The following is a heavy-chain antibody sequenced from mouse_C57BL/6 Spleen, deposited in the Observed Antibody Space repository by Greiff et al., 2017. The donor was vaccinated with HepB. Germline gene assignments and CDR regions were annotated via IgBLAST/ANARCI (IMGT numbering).Heavy chain of an antibody. D-gene: IGHD2-1*01. CDR3: ARKRISGYGNYWYFDV. CDR2: ISNGGGST. CDR1: GFTFSDYY. V-gene: IGHV5-12*01. Sequence: EVQRVESGGGLVQPGGSLKLSCAASGFTFSDYYMYWVRQTPEKRLEWVAYISNGGGSTYYPDTVKGRFTISRDNAKNTLYLQMSRLKSEDTAMYYCARKRISGYGNYWYFDVWGTGTTVTVSS. J-gene: IGHJ1*03.